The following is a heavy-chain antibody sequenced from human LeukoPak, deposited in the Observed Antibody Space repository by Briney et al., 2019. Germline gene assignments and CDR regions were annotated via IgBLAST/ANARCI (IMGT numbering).Heavy chain of an antibody. Sequence: ASVKVSCKVSGYTLTELSMHWVRQAPGKGLEWMGGFDPEDGETIYAQKFQGRVTMTEDTSTDTAYMELSSLRSEDTAVYYCATEGLYYDFWSGHDAFDIWGQGTMVTVSS. V-gene: IGHV1-24*01. D-gene: IGHD3-3*01. CDR3: ATEGLYYDFWSGHDAFDI. CDR2: FDPEDGET. CDR1: GYTLTELS. J-gene: IGHJ3*02.